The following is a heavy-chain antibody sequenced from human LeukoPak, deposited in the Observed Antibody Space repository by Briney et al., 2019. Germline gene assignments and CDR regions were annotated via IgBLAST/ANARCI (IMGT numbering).Heavy chain of an antibody. CDR3: ARDRKPVYYYDSSGPDAFDI. J-gene: IGHJ3*02. Sequence: PSETLSLTCTVSGGSISSYYWSWVRQPPGKGLEYIGYIFYSGSTNYNPSLKSRVTISADTSKNQFSLNLSSVTPADTAVYYCARDRKPVYYYDSSGPDAFDIWGRGTMVTVSS. CDR1: GGSISSYY. V-gene: IGHV4-59*01. CDR2: IFYSGST. D-gene: IGHD3-22*01.